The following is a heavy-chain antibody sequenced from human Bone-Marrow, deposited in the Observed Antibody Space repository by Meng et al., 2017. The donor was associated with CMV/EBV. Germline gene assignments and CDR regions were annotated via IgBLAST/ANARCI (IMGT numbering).Heavy chain of an antibody. CDR2: IYRDGTT. Sequence: SWAASGFTVSRHYMNWVRQAPGKGLEWVSIIYRDGTTYYADSVKGRFTISRDNPKNTLYLQMTSLRVEDTALYYCARGAAAGNWYFDLWGRGSLVTVSS. CDR3: ARGAAAGNWYFDL. CDR1: GFTVSRHY. J-gene: IGHJ2*01. D-gene: IGHD6-13*01. V-gene: IGHV3-66*02.